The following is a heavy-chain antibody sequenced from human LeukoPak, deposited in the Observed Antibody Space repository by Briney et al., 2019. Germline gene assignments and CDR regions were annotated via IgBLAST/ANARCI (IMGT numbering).Heavy chain of an antibody. CDR1: GYTFTGYY. CDR3: ARDVSSTPNWEFDY. CDR2: INANSGGT. Sequence: ASVKVSCKASGYTFTGYYMHWVRQAPGQGLEWMGRINANSGGTEYQQKFQGRVTMTRDTSMSTAYVEVNWLISDDTAIYYCARDVSSTPNWEFDYWGQGTLVTVSS. J-gene: IGHJ4*02. V-gene: IGHV1-2*06. D-gene: IGHD1-26*01.